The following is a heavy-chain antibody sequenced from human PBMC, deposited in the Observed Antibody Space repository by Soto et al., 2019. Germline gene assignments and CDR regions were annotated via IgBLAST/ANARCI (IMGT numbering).Heavy chain of an antibody. CDR1: GFTFSSYA. CDR2: ISYDGSNK. D-gene: IGHD3-9*01. J-gene: IGHJ4*02. Sequence: PGGSLRLSCAASGFTFSSYAMHGVRQAPGKGLEWVAVISYDGSNKYYADSVKGRFTISRDNSKNTLYLQMNSLRAEDTAVYHCARTADYDILTALDYWGQGTLINVSS. CDR3: ARTADYDILTALDY. V-gene: IGHV3-30-3*01.